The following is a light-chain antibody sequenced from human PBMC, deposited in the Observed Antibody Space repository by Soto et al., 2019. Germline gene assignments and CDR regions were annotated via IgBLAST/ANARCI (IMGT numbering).Light chain of an antibody. Sequence: QSALTQPASVSGSPGQSITISCTGTSSDVGGYNYVSWYQQHPGKVPKFMIYDVSNRPSGVSNRFSGSKSGNTASLTISGLQAEDEADYYCSSYTSSSTLYVFGTGTKLTVL. V-gene: IGLV2-14*01. CDR2: DVS. CDR3: SSYTSSSTLYV. CDR1: SSDVGGYNY. J-gene: IGLJ1*01.